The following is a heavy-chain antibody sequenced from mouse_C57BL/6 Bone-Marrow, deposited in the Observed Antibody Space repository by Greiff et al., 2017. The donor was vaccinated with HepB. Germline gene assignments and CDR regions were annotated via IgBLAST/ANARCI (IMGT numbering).Heavy chain of an antibody. D-gene: IGHD1-1*01. CDR2: IYPGSGNT. Sequence: VQGVESGAELVRPGASVKLSCKASGYTFTDYYINWVKQRPGQGLEWIARIYPGSGNTYYNEKFKGKATLTAEKSSSTAYMQLSSLTSEDSAVYFCAISDYYGSSHDYWGQGTTLTVSS. V-gene: IGHV1-76*01. CDR1: GYTFTDYY. J-gene: IGHJ2*01. CDR3: AISDYYGSSHDY.